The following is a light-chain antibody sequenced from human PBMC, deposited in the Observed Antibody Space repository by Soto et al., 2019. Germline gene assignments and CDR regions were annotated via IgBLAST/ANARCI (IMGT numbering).Light chain of an antibody. J-gene: IGKJ1*01. CDR3: QQYNNWHPGV. V-gene: IGKV3-15*01. CDR1: QSLSGT. CDR2: RAS. Sequence: IVRTQSPATLAGSPGGTFTLSCRAIQSLSGTLAWYQQKPGQAPRLLIFRASTRATGVPARFSGRGSATEFTLTISGLQSADFAVYYCQQYNNWHPGVFGQGTKVDI.